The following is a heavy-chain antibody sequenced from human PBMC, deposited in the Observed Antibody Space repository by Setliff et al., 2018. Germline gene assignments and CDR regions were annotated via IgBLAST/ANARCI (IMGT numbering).Heavy chain of an antibody. CDR3: ARGRHPPWSGYPYYYMDV. J-gene: IGHJ6*03. CDR1: GFTSTNYA. V-gene: IGHV1-3*01. CDR2: IHAGNGDT. Sequence: ASVKVSCKASGFTSTNYAIHWVRQAPGQRPECMGWIHAGNGDTKYSQKFQGRVTITRDTSASTVYMELGSLRSEDTAVYYCARGRHPPWSGYPYYYMDVWG. D-gene: IGHD3-3*01.